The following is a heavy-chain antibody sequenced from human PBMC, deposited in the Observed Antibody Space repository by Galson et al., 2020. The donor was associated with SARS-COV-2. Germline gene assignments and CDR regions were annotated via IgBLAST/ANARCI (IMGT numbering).Heavy chain of an antibody. CDR1: GFSLTTSGVG. CDR3: DDWRSDCGDGGVGGDFYFSAFEV. V-gene: IGHV2-5*02. CDR2: IYWDDDE. J-gene: IGHJ3*01. Sequence: SGPTLVKPTQTLTLTCTFSGFSLTTSGVGVGWIRQPPGKALAWLAIIYWDDDERYSPSLKSRLTITKDTSKNQVVLTMTNMDPVDTATYYLDDWRSDCGDGGVGGDFYFSAFEVWCEGTMVTVAS. D-gene: IGHD2-21*01.